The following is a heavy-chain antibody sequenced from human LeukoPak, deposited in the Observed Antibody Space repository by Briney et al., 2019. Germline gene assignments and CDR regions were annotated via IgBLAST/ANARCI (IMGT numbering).Heavy chain of an antibody. V-gene: IGHV4-34*01. CDR2: INHSGST. Sequence: SETLSLTCAVYGGSFSGYYWSWIRQPLGKGLEWIGEINHSGSTNYNPSLKSRVTISVDTSKNQFSLKLSSVTAADTAVYYCARPPVSVAARVAPDYWGQGTLVTVSS. J-gene: IGHJ4*02. CDR3: ARPPVSVAARVAPDY. D-gene: IGHD6-19*01. CDR1: GGSFSGYY.